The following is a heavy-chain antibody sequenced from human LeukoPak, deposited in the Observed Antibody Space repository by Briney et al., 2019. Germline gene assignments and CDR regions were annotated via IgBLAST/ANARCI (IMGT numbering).Heavy chain of an antibody. CDR3: ARDPQWLNSGVFDF. CDR2: ISYDERNK. CDR1: GFTFSSYA. V-gene: IGHV3-30*04. J-gene: IGHJ4*02. Sequence: GGSQRLSCAASGFTFSSYAMHWVRQAPGKGLEWVAVISYDERNKNYSDSVKGRFTISRDNSEDTLFLQMDSLRADDTALYYCARDPQWLNSGVFDFWGQGTLDTVSS. D-gene: IGHD5-12*01.